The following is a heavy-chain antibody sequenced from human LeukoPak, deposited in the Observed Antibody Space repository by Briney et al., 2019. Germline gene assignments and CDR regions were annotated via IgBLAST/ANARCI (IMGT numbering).Heavy chain of an antibody. V-gene: IGHV3-48*01. CDR2: ISSSSSTI. J-gene: IGHJ6*02. D-gene: IGHD2-15*01. CDR3: ARVKPYCSGGSCYYGYYYYGMDV. Sequence: GGSLRLSCAASGFTFSSYSMNWVPQAPGKGLKWVSYISSSSSTIYYADSVKGRFTISRDNAKNSLYLQMNSLRAEDTAVYYCARVKPYCSGGSCYYGYYYYGMDVWGQGTTVTVSS. CDR1: GFTFSSYS.